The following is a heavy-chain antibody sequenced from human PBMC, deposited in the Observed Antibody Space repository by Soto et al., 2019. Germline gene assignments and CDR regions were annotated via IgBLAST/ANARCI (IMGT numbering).Heavy chain of an antibody. CDR2: IYYSGST. CDR1: GGSVSSGSYY. J-gene: IGHJ4*02. V-gene: IGHV4-61*01. D-gene: IGHD6-19*01. CDR3: AGATHGYSSGWCIDY. Sequence: QVQLQESGPGLVKPSETLALTCTVSGGSVSSGSYYWSWIRQPPGKGQEWTGYIYYSGSTNYHPFLYGRVTISVDTSTNQFALKLSSVTAADTAVYYCAGATHGYSSGWCIDYWCQGTLVTVS.